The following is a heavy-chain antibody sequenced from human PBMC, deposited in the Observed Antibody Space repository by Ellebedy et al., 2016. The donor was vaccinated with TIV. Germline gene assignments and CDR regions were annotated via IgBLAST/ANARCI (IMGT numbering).Heavy chain of an antibody. Sequence: PGGSLRLSCAASGSTFSDAWMSWVRQAPGKGPEWVGRIKRKSDGGTSDYAAPVKGRFTISRDDSKNTLYLQMNSLKIEDTAVYHCVSNGAWELPANWGQGTLVTVSS. J-gene: IGHJ4*02. CDR1: GSTFSDAW. D-gene: IGHD1-26*01. V-gene: IGHV3-15*01. CDR3: VSNGAWELPAN. CDR2: IKRKSDGGTS.